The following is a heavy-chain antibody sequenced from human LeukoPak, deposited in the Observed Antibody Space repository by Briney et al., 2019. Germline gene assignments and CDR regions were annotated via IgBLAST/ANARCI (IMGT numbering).Heavy chain of an antibody. CDR3: AREPDYAAYMDV. CDR1: GGSISSGDYC. Sequence: SETLSLTCTVSGGSISSGDYCWSWIRQPPGKGLEWIGYICYSGSTYYNPSLKSRVTISVDTSKNQFSLKLSSVTAADTAVYYCAREPDYAAYMDVWGKGTTVTVSS. D-gene: IGHD4-17*01. CDR2: ICYSGST. J-gene: IGHJ6*03. V-gene: IGHV4-30-4*08.